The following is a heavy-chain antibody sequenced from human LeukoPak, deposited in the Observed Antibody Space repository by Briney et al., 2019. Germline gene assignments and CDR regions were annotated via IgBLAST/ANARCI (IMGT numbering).Heavy chain of an antibody. V-gene: IGHV3-23*01. J-gene: IGHJ3*02. CDR1: GFTFSSYA. CDR3: AKDPVSNVGQPDAFDI. Sequence: GGSLRLSCAASGFTFSSYAMSWVRQAPGKGLEWVSAISGSGGSTYYADSVKGRFTISRDNSKNTLYLQMNSLRAEDTAVYYCAKDPVSNVGQPDAFDIWGQGTMVTDSS. D-gene: IGHD6-13*01. CDR2: ISGSGGST.